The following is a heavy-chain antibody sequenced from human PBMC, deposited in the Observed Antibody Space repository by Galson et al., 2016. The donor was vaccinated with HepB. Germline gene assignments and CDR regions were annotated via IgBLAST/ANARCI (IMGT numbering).Heavy chain of an antibody. CDR1: GGSFNIYY. V-gene: IGHV4-34*01. CDR3: ARGDLSYTTNWYQGWLAP. D-gene: IGHD1-1*01. Sequence: SETLSLTCAVYGGSFNIYYWTWIRQPPGKGLEWIGEITHRGNTNYNPSLKKRVTILVDTSKNQFSLKLSSMTAADTAVYFCARGDLSYTTNWYQGWLAPWGQGTLVTVSS. CDR2: ITHRGNT. J-gene: IGHJ5*02.